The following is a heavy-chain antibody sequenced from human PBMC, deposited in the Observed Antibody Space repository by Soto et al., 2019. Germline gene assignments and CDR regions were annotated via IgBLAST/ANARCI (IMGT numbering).Heavy chain of an antibody. Sequence: QVQLVESGGGVVQPGRSLRLSCAASGFTFSSYGMHWVRQAPGKGLEWVAVISYDGSNKYYADSVKGRFTISRDNSKNTLYLQMNSLRAEDTAVYYCAKDRQVGGSGRDYWGQGTLVTVSS. J-gene: IGHJ4*02. V-gene: IGHV3-30*18. D-gene: IGHD3-10*01. CDR3: AKDRQVGGSGRDY. CDR2: ISYDGSNK. CDR1: GFTFSSYG.